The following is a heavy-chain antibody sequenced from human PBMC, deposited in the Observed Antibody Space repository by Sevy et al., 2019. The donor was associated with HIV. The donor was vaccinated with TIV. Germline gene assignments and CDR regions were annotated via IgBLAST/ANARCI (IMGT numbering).Heavy chain of an antibody. D-gene: IGHD3-16*01. Sequence: GESLKISCKGSGYSFTDYWIGWVRQKPGKGLEWMGIIYPGDSDTIYSPSFQGQVTISADKSISTAYLKWGSLKTSDTAIFYCARGARGTLPSYYYYTLNIWGQGTTVTVSS. J-gene: IGHJ6*02. CDR2: IYPGDSDT. V-gene: IGHV5-51*01. CDR3: ARGARGTLPSYYYYTLNI. CDR1: GYSFTDYW.